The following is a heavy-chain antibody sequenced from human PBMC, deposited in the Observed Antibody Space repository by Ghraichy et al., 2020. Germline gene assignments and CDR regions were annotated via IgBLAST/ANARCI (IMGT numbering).Heavy chain of an antibody. Sequence: SVKVSCKASGGTFSSYAISWVRQAPGPGLEWMGGIIPIFGTANYAQKFQGRVTITADESTSTAYMELSSLRSEDTAVYYCASGNIVVVPAAISNGAFDIWGQGTMVTVSS. D-gene: IGHD2-2*01. V-gene: IGHV1-69*13. J-gene: IGHJ3*02. CDR3: ASGNIVVVPAAISNGAFDI. CDR2: IIPIFGTA. CDR1: GGTFSSYA.